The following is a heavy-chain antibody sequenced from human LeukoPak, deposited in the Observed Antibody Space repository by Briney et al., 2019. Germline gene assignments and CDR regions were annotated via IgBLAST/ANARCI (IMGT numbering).Heavy chain of an antibody. CDR3: ASLDTAKQPLANH. D-gene: IGHD5-18*01. CDR2: IKEDGSED. CDR1: GFTFTRAW. Sequence: GGSLRLSCAASGFTFTRAWMSWVRQAPGKGLEWVANIKEDGSEDYYADSVKGRFAISKDNAKYSLYLQMNSLRAEDTAMYYCASLDTAKQPLANHWGQGTLVTVSS. V-gene: IGHV3-7*01. J-gene: IGHJ5*02.